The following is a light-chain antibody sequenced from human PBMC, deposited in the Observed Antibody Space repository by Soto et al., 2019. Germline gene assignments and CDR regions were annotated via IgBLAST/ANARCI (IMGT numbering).Light chain of an antibody. CDR3: QQYGSSPQLT. J-gene: IGKJ4*01. CDR1: QSISSY. V-gene: IGKV1-39*02. Sequence: DIQMTQSPSCLSASVGDRVTITCRASQSISSYLNWYQQKPGKAPKLLIYAASSLQSGVPSRFSGSGSGTDSTLTISRLEPEDFAVYYCQQYGSSPQLTFGGGTKVDIK. CDR2: AAS.